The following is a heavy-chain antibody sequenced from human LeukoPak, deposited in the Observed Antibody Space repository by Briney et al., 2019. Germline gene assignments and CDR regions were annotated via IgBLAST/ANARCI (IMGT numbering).Heavy chain of an antibody. CDR1: EFTVIRNY. D-gene: IGHD5-24*01. V-gene: IGHV3-53*01. CDR3: TRDQMNY. J-gene: IGHJ4*02. CDR2: IFSNGDT. Sequence: GGSLRLSCTASEFTVIRNYMLWVRQAPGKGLEWVSLIFSNGDTHYADSVKGRFTISRDTSKNTVSLQMNSLRLEDTAMYYCTRDQMNYWGQGTLVTVSS.